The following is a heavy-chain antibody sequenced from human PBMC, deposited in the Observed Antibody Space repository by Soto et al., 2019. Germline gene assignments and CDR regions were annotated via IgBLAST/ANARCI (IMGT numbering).Heavy chain of an antibody. J-gene: IGHJ3*02. CDR3: ASLKRGATGYSPLDAFDI. CDR1: GGTFSSYA. V-gene: IGHV1-69*06. D-gene: IGHD3-9*01. CDR2: IIPIFGTA. Sequence: SVKVSCKASGGTFSSYAISWVRQAPGQGLEWMGGIIPIFGTANYAQKFQGRVTITADKSTSTAYMELSSLRSEDTAVYYCASLKRGATGYSPLDAFDIWGQGTMVTVSS.